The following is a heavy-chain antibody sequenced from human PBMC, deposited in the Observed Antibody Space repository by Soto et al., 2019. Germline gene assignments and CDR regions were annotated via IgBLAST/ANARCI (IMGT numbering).Heavy chain of an antibody. Sequence: TLSLTCSVSGDSISNLDYFWAWIRQPPGQALEYIGYIYKSATTCYNPSFESRVAISVDTSKSQFSLNVTSVTAADTAVYFCARGRYCLTGRCFPNWFDSWGQGALVTVSS. CDR2: IYKSATT. J-gene: IGHJ5*01. D-gene: IGHD7-27*01. CDR3: ARGRYCLTGRCFPNWFDS. CDR1: GDSISNLDYF. V-gene: IGHV4-30-4*01.